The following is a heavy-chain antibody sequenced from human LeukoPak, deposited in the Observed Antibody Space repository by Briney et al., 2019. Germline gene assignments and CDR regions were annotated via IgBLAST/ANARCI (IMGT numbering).Heavy chain of an antibody. D-gene: IGHD3-16*02. V-gene: IGHV3-48*01. J-gene: IGHJ4*02. CDR3: ARVSLKDDYVWGSYRYPFGY. Sequence: PGGSLRLSCAASGFTFSSYEMNWVRQAPGKGLEWVSYISSSSSTIYYADSVKGRFTISRDNAKNSLYLQMNSLRAEDTAVYYCARVSLKDDYVWGSYRYPFGYWGQGTLVTVSS. CDR1: GFTFSSYE. CDR2: ISSSSSTI.